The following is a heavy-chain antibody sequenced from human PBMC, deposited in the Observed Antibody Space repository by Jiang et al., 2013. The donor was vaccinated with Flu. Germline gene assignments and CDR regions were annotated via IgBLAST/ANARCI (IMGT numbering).Heavy chain of an antibody. D-gene: IGHD3-22*01. Sequence: VQLVESGGGLVQPGGSLRLSCAASGFTFSSYSMNWVRQAPGKGLEWISYISSSSSAIYYADSVKGRFTIARDNAKNSLYLQMNSLRADDTAVYYCARDAPPGGYYYGTSGYLFDYWGQGTLVTVSS. CDR2: ISSSSSAI. J-gene: IGHJ4*02. CDR1: GFTFSSYS. V-gene: IGHV3-48*01. CDR3: ARDAPPGGYYYGTSGYLFDY.